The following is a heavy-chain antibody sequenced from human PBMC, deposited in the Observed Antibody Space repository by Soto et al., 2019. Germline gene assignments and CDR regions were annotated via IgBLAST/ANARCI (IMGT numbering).Heavy chain of an antibody. CDR1: GFTFSSYA. J-gene: IGHJ4*02. CDR2: ISYDGSNK. CDR3: ARDADPFCSGGSCYSGILY. V-gene: IGHV3-30-3*01. Sequence: QVQLVESGGGVVQPGWSLRLSCAASGFTFSSYAMHWVRQAPGKGLEWVAVISYDGSNKYYADSVKGRITISRDNSKNTLYLQMNSLRAEDTAVYYCARDADPFCSGGSCYSGILYWGLGTLVTVSS. D-gene: IGHD2-15*01.